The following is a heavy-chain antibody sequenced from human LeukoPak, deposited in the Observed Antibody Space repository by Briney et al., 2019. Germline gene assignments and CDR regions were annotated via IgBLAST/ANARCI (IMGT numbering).Heavy chain of an antibody. V-gene: IGHV1-69*04. CDR3: ARDAYYYDSSGYYHVY. CDR2: IIPILGIA. D-gene: IGHD3-22*01. J-gene: IGHJ4*02. CDR1: GGTFSSYA. Sequence: SVKVSCKASGGTFSSYAISWVRQAPGQGLEWMGRIIPILGIANYARKFQGRVTITADKSTSTAYTELSSLRSEDTAVYYCARDAYYYDSSGYYHVYWGQGTLVTVSS.